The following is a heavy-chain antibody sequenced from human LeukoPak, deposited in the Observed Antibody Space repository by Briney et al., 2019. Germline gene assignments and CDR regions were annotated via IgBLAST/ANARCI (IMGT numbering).Heavy chain of an antibody. Sequence: SQTLSLTCAVSGGSISSGSYYWSWIRQPAGKGLGWSGRIYTSGSTNYNPSLKSRVTIPVDPSKNQFSLKLSSVTAADTAVYYCARDLSNWWVNDYWGQGTLVAVSS. CDR1: GGSISSGSYY. CDR3: ARDLSNWWVNDY. D-gene: IGHD2-8*02. J-gene: IGHJ4*02. CDR2: IYTSGST. V-gene: IGHV4-61*02.